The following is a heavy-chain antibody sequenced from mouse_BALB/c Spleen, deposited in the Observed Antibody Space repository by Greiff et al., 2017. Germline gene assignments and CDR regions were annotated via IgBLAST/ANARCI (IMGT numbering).Heavy chain of an antibody. D-gene: IGHD2-3*01. V-gene: IGHV2-6-4*01. CDR1: GFSLSRYS. CDR3: ARWLLRAMDY. CDR2: IWGGGST. J-gene: IGHJ4*01. Sequence: VQVVESGPGLVAPSQSLSITCTVSGFSLSRYSVHWVRQPPGKGLEWLGMIWGGGSTDYNSALKSRLSIIKDNSKSHVFLKMNSLQTDDTAMYYCARWLLRAMDYWGQGTSVTVSS.